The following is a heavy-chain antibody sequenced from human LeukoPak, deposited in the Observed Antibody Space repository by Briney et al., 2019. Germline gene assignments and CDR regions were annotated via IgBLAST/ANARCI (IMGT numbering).Heavy chain of an antibody. CDR1: GFTFSDYY. Sequence: KPGGSLRLSCAASGFTFSDYYMSWIRQAPGKGLEWVSYISSSGGTKYYADSVKGRFTISRDNAKNSYLQLNSLRAEDTAVYYCARGRRGGYSYGYNFDYWGQGTLVTVSS. CDR3: ARGRRGGYSYGYNFDY. J-gene: IGHJ4*02. CDR2: ISSSGGTK. V-gene: IGHV3-11*01. D-gene: IGHD5-18*01.